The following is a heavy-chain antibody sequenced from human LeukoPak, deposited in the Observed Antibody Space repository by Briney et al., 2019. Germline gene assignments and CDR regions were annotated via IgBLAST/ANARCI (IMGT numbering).Heavy chain of an antibody. J-gene: IGHJ6*02. CDR2: INHSGST. D-gene: IGHD3-10*01. CDR1: GGSFSGYY. V-gene: IGHV4-34*01. CDR3: ARGPGTMVRGVIGPYYGMDV. Sequence: SETLSLTCAVYGGSFSGYYWSWIRQPPGKGLEWIGEINHSGSTNYNPSLKSRVTISVDTFKNQFSLKLSSVAAADTAVYYCARGPGTMVRGVIGPYYGMDVWGQGTTVTVSS.